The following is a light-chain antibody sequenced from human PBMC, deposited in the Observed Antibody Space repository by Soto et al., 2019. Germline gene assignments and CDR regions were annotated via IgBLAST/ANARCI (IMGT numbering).Light chain of an antibody. CDR2: AAS. J-gene: IGKJ2*01. CDR3: QQSFSVPYT. V-gene: IGKV1-39*01. Sequence: DIQMTHSPSSLSASVWDRVAITSRASRSIGTNLNWYQQKPGKAPKLLVFAASTLQYGVPSRFSGSGSGTDFTLTISSLQPEDFAIYSCQQSFSVPYTFAQGTKVDIK. CDR1: RSIGTN.